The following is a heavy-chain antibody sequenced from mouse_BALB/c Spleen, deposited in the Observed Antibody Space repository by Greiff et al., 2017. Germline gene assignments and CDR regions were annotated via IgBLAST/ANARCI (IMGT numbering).Heavy chain of an antibody. CDR1: GYTFTSYW. Sequence: QVQLQQPGAELVKPGASVKLSCKASGYTFTSYWMHWVKQRPGQGLEWIGEINPSNGRTNYNEKFKSKATLTVDKSSSTAYMQLSSLTSEDSAVYYCARGVRRGYYFDYWGQGTTLTGSS. CDR3: ARGVRRGYYFDY. D-gene: IGHD2-14*01. V-gene: IGHV1S81*02. CDR2: INPSNGRT. J-gene: IGHJ2*01.